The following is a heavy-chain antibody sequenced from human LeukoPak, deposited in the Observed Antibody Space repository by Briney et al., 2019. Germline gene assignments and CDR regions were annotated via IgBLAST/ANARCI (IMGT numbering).Heavy chain of an antibody. CDR3: ARVVVPAATNWFDP. Sequence: ASVKVSCKASGGTFSSYTISWVRQAPGQGLEWMGWISAYNGNTNYAQKLQGRVTMTTDTSTSTAYMELRSLRSDDTAVYYCARVVVPAATNWFDPWGQGTLVTVSS. J-gene: IGHJ5*02. D-gene: IGHD2-2*01. CDR2: ISAYNGNT. V-gene: IGHV1-18*01. CDR1: GGTFSSYT.